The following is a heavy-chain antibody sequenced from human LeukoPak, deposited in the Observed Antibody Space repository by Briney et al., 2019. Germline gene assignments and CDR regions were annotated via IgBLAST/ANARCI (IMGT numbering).Heavy chain of an antibody. V-gene: IGHV4-39*01. Sequence: PSETLSLTCTVSVDSLSRGSYIWDWIRQSPGKGLEWIVSMYYSGSTYYSPSLKSRVTMSIDTAENQFSRKLTSVTAAHTVVYYFATHYGRGGQGTLVTVSS. CDR3: ATHYGR. CDR2: MYYSGST. CDR1: VDSLSRGSYI. J-gene: IGHJ4*02. D-gene: IGHD3-10*01.